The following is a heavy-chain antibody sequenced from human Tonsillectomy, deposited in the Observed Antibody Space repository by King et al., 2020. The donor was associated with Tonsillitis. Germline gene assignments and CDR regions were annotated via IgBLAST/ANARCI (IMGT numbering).Heavy chain of an antibody. CDR2: IYPSDSDT. D-gene: IGHD4-23*01. Sequence: VQLVESGAEVKKPGESLKISCKGSGYSFTNYWIAWVRQMPGKGLEWMGIIYPSDSDTTYSPSFEGQVTISADKSISTAYLQWSSLKASDTAMYYCARGNSRSSEYYGMDVWGQGTTVTVSS. J-gene: IGHJ6*02. V-gene: IGHV5-51*01. CDR1: GYSFTNYW. CDR3: ARGNSRSSEYYGMDV.